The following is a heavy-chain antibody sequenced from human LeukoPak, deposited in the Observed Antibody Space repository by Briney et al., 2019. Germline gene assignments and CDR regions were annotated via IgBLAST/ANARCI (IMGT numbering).Heavy chain of an antibody. CDR2: INPSGGST. V-gene: IGHV1-46*03. D-gene: IGHD2-2*02. Sequence: ASVKVSCKASGYTFTSYYMHWVRQPPGQGLEWMGIINPSGGSTSYAQKFQGRVTMTRDTSTSTVYMELSSLRSEDTAVYYCAREGGIVVVPAAIPNWFDPWGQGTLVTVSS. J-gene: IGHJ5*02. CDR3: AREGGIVVVPAAIPNWFDP. CDR1: GYTFTSYY.